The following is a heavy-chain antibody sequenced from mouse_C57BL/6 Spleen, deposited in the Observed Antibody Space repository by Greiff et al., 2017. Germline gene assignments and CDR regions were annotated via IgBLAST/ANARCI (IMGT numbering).Heavy chain of an antibody. Sequence: EVKVVESGGGLVQPKGSLKLSCAASGFTFNTYAMHWVRQAPGKGLEWVARIRSKSSTYATYYADSVKDRFTISRDDSQIMLYLQMNNLKTEDTAMYYCVAEDYDIDYWGQGTTLTVSS. J-gene: IGHJ2*01. CDR1: GFTFNTYA. CDR2: IRSKSSTYAT. CDR3: VAEDYDIDY. D-gene: IGHD2-4*01. V-gene: IGHV10-3*01.